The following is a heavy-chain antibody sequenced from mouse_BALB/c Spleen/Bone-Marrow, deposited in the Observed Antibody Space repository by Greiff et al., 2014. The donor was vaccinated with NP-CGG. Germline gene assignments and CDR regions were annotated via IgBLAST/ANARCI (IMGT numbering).Heavy chain of an antibody. V-gene: IGHV1S135*01. CDR1: GFSFTDYN. J-gene: IGHJ1*01. CDR2: IDPYNGGT. D-gene: IGHD2-14*01. Sequence: VQLQQPGPELVKPGASVRVSCKASGFSFTDYNIYWVKQSHGKSLEWIGYIDPYNGGTTYNQKFKGKATLTVDNSSSTAFMHLNSLSSEDSVVYYCARYYRYDYWSFDVWGAGTTVTVSS. CDR3: ARYYRYDYWSFDV.